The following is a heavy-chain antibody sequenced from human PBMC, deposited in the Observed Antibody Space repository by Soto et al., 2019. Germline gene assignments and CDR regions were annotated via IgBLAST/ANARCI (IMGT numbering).Heavy chain of an antibody. CDR2: RRAYNDNT. Sequence: QVQLVQTVAEVKKPGASVKVTCKASGYTFTSFVISWMRQAPGQVLEWKGWRRAYNDNTNYAQKLQGGVTITTDTSTITAYMELRSMRADETAVYYCARVVYFCDCSGYLTPYAFEIWGQGKMGTVSS. CDR3: ARVVYFCDCSGYLTPYAFEI. CDR1: GYTFTSFV. D-gene: IGHD3-22*01. J-gene: IGHJ3*02. V-gene: IGHV1-18*01.